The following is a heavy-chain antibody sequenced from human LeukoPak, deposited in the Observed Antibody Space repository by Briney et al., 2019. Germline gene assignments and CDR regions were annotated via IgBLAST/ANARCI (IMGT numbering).Heavy chain of an antibody. J-gene: IGHJ4*02. CDR3: ARDPPLDYYYDSSGYYPFY. V-gene: IGHV3-48*03. D-gene: IGHD3-22*01. Sequence: PGGSLRLSCAASGFTFSSYEMNWVRQAPGKGLEWVSYISSSGSTIYYADSVKGRFTISRDNAKNSLYLQMNSPRAEDTAVYYCARDPPLDYYYDSSGYYPFYWGQGTLVTVSS. CDR1: GFTFSSYE. CDR2: ISSSGSTI.